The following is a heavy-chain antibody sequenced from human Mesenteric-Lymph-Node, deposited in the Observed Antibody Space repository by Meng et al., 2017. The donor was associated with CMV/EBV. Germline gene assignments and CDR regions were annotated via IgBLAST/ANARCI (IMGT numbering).Heavy chain of an antibody. V-gene: IGHV1-8*01. J-gene: IGHJ6*02. CDR3: ARDKWELPAPVRYYYYGMDV. Sequence: ASVKVSCKASGYTFTSYDINWVRQATGQGLEWMGWMNPNSGNTGYAQKFQGRVTMTRNTSISTAYMELSSLRSEDTAVYYCARDKWELPAPVRYYYYGMDVWGQGTTVTVSS. D-gene: IGHD1-26*01. CDR1: GYTFTSYD. CDR2: MNPNSGNT.